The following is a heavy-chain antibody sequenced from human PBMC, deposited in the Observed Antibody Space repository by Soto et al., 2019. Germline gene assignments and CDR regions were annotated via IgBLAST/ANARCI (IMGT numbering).Heavy chain of an antibody. CDR3: AKSILAFSTIDS. CDR2: LSGSGGST. V-gene: IGHV3-23*01. J-gene: IGHJ4*02. CDR1: GFTFSSYA. Sequence: PGGSLRLSCAASGFTFSSYAMSWVRQAPGKGLEWVSALSGSGGSTYYADSVKGRFTISRDNSKNTIYLQMNRRRAEATAVYYGAKSILAFSTIDSWGQGTLVTFSS. D-gene: IGHD2-2*02.